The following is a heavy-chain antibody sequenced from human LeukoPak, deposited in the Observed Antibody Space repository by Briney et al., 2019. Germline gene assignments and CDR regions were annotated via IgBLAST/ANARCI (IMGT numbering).Heavy chain of an antibody. Sequence: PGGSLRLSCAASGFSFSSFGIHWVRQAPGKGLEWVAFIRYDGNPKYYADSVKGRFSISRDNSKSTLYLQMNSLRVEDTAVYYCARGGSSSWDYFDYWGQGTLVTVSS. V-gene: IGHV3-30*02. CDR2: IRYDGNPK. CDR1: GFSFSSFG. J-gene: IGHJ4*02. CDR3: ARGGSSSWDYFDY. D-gene: IGHD6-13*01.